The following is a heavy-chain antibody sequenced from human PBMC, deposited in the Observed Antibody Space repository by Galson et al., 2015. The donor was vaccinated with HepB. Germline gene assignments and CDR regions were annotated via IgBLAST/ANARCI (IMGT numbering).Heavy chain of an antibody. CDR1: GFTFSSSV. V-gene: IGHV3-23*01. J-gene: IGHJ6*02. Sequence: SLRLSCAASGFTFSSSVMNWVRQAPGKGLEWVATISGSADSTNYVDSVKGRFTISRDNSKNTLFLQMNSLRAEDTAVYYCATRRAVKAYDFWSTYVRARGTAHFYALGVWGQGTTVTVAS. CDR3: ATRRAVKAYDFWSTYVRARGTAHFYALGV. CDR2: ISGSADST. D-gene: IGHD3-3*01.